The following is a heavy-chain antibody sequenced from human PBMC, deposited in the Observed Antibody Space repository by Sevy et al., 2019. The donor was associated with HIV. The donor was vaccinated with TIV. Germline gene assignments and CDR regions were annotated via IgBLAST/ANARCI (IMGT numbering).Heavy chain of an antibody. CDR2: IFYSGST. V-gene: IGHV4-59*01. Sequence: SETLSLTCTVSGGYINSYYWSWIRQPPGKGLEWIGYIFYSGSTNYNPSLKSRVTISVDTSKNPFSLKLTSVTAADTAVYYCARDHYDSSGFDDWGQGTLVTVSS. CDR3: ARDHYDSSGFDD. D-gene: IGHD3-22*01. CDR1: GGYINSYY. J-gene: IGHJ4*02.